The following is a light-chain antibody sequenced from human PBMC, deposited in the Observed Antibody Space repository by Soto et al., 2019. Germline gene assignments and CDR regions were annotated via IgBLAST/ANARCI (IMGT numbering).Light chain of an antibody. J-gene: IGKJ4*01. Sequence: DIQMTQSPSSLSASVGDRVTITCRASQSIGSWLAWYQQKPGKAPKLLIYDASNLETGVPSRFSGSGSGTDFTFTISSLQPEDIATYYCQQYDNLPFTFGGGTKVDIK. CDR2: DAS. CDR3: QQYDNLPFT. CDR1: QSIGSW. V-gene: IGKV1-33*01.